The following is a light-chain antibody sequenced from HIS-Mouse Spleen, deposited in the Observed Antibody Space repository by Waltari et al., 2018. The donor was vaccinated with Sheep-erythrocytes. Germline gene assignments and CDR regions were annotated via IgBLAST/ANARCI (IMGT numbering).Light chain of an antibody. J-gene: IGLJ3*02. CDR2: EVS. V-gene: IGLV2-8*01. CDR1: SSDVGGYNY. Sequence: QSALTQPPSASGSPGQSVTISCTGTSSDVGGYNYVSWYQQHPGKAPKRMIYEVSKRPSGVPDRFSGSKSGNTASLTISGLQAEDEADYYCCSYAGSSTPWVFGGGTKLTVL. CDR3: CSYAGSSTPWV.